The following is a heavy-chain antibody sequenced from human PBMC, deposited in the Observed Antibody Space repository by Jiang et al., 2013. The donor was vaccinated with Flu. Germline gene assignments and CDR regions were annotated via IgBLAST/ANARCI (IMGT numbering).Heavy chain of an antibody. CDR2: IHYSGNT. CDR1: GDSISTTIYY. V-gene: IGHV4-39*01. D-gene: IGHD4-17*01. J-gene: IGHJ3*02. CDR3: VRRGGTVTAQRNAFDI. Sequence: PGLVKPSETLSLTCTVSGDSISTTIYYWTWIRQPPGKGLEWIGTIHYSGNTYYNPSLKSRVTISVDSSKNQVSLKLSSVTAADTAVYYCVRRGGTVTAQRNAFDIWGQGTTVTVSS.